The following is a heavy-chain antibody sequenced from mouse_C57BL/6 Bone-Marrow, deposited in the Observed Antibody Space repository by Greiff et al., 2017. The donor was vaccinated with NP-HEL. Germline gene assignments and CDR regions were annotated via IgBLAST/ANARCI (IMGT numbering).Heavy chain of an antibody. Sequence: QVTLKVSGPGILQPSQTLSLTCSFSGFSLSTFGMGAGRIRQPSGKGLEWLAHSWWDDDKYYNPALKSRLTISKDTSKNKVFLKNANVDTADTATYYCARMDYGSSPFAYWGQGPLVTVSA. D-gene: IGHD1-1*01. CDR2: SWWDDDK. J-gene: IGHJ3*01. CDR3: ARMDYGSSPFAY. V-gene: IGHV8-8*01. CDR1: GFSLSTFGMG.